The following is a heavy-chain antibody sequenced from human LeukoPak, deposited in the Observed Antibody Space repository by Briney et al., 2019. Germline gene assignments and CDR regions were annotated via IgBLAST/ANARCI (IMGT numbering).Heavy chain of an antibody. D-gene: IGHD3-10*01. J-gene: IGHJ5*02. CDR3: ARAPFGSGRYILGPWFDP. Sequence: GGSVRLSCAASGFTFSDYYMSWIRQAPGKGLEWVSYISSSGRIIYYADSVKGRFTMSRDNAKNSLYLQMNSLRDEDTAIYYGARAPFGSGRYILGPWFDPWGQGTLVTVSS. CDR2: ISSSGRII. CDR1: GFTFSDYY. V-gene: IGHV3-11*01.